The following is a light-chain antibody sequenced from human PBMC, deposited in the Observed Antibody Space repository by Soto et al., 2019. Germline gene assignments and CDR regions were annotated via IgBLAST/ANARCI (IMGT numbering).Light chain of an antibody. CDR2: GAS. CDR3: QQYGSSLFT. V-gene: IGKV3-20*01. CDR1: QSVSNNY. J-gene: IGKJ3*01. Sequence: EIVLTQSPGTLSLSPGERATLSCRASQSVSNNYLAWYQQKPGQAPRLLIYGASTRATGIPARFSGSGSGTEFTLTISRLEPEDFAVYYCQQYGSSLFTFGPGTKVDIK.